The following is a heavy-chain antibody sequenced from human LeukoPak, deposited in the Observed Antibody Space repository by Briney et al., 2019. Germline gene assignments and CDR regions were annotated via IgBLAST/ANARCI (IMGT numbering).Heavy chain of an antibody. Sequence: SETLSLTCTVSGGSISGGGHYWSWIRQHPGKGLEWIGHIYYSGSTDYNPSLKSRVTISVDTSKNQFSLKLSSVSAADTAVYYCARASYGGNGRYYGMDVWGQGTTVTVSS. J-gene: IGHJ6*02. D-gene: IGHD4-23*01. CDR1: GGSISGGGHY. CDR3: ARASYGGNGRYYGMDV. V-gene: IGHV4-31*03. CDR2: IYYSGST.